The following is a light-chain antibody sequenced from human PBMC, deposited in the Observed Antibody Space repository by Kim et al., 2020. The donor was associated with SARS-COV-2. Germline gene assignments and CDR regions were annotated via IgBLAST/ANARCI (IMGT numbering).Light chain of an antibody. V-gene: IGKV4-1*01. CDR2: WAS. Sequence: DIVMTQSPESLAVSLGERATINCKSSQSVLYSSNNKNYLSWYQQKAGQPPRLLIYWASTRGSGVPDRFSGSGSGTDFTLTISSLQAEDVAVYYCQQYYSSPWTFGQGTKVDIK. J-gene: IGKJ1*01. CDR1: QSVLYSSNNKNY. CDR3: QQYYSSPWT.